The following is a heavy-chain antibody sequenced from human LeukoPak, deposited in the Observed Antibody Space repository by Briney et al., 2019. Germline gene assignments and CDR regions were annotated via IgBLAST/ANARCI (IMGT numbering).Heavy chain of an antibody. CDR1: GGTFSSYA. J-gene: IGHJ5*02. CDR3: ARGQHYCSGSSCYWFDP. CDR2: IIPIFGTA. D-gene: IGHD2-15*01. Sequence: ASVKVSCKASGGTFSSYAISWVRQAPGQGLEWMGGIIPIFGTANYAQKFQGRVTITTDESTSTAYMELSSLRSEDTAVYYCARGQHYCSGSSCYWFDPWGQGTLVTVSS. V-gene: IGHV1-69*05.